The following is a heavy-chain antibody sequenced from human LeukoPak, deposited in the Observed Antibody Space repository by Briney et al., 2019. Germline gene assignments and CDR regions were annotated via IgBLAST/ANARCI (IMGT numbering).Heavy chain of an antibody. V-gene: IGHV4-4*07. CDR3: ARQGEYYYYMDV. D-gene: IGHD3-16*01. CDR2: IYTGGST. CDR1: GGSISSYY. Sequence: PSETLSLTCTVSGGSISSYYWSWIRQPAGKGLEWIGRIYTGGSTNYNPSLKSRVTMSVDTSKSQFSLRLSSVTAADTAVYYCARQGEYYYYMDVWGKGTTVTVSS. J-gene: IGHJ6*03.